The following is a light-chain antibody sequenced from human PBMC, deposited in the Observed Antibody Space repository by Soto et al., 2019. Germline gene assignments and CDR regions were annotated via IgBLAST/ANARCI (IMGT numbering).Light chain of an antibody. CDR1: QSLDTW. J-gene: IGKJ2*01. Sequence: DIQVTQSPATLSAYVGDRVTITCRASQSLDTWLAWYQHKQGKAPKLLVYEASTPQNGVPSRFSGRGSGTEFNLTISILQPDYVATYYCQQYSRCPSAFGQGTKLEIK. CDR2: EAS. CDR3: QQYSRCPSA. V-gene: IGKV1-5*03.